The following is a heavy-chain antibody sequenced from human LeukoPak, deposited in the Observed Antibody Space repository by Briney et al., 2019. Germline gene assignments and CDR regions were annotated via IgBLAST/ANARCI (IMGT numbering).Heavy chain of an antibody. J-gene: IGHJ4*02. CDR3: ASTSGWYEPIDY. Sequence: PGRSLRLSCAASGFTFSSYCMHWVRQAPGKGLEWVADICCDGSNKYYADSEKGRFTISRDNSKNTLYLQMNSLRADDTAVYYCASTSGWYEPIDYWGQGTLFTVSS. V-gene: IGHV3-33*03. CDR1: GFTFSSYC. D-gene: IGHD6-19*01. CDR2: ICCDGSNK.